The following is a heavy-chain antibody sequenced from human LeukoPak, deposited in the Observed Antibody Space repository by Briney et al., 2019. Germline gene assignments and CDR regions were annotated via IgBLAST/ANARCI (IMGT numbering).Heavy chain of an antibody. CDR1: GASISSYF. CDR3: ARERWYYGSGTWFDY. Sequence: PSETLSLTCTVSGASISSYFWSWIRQPPGKGLEWIGYIYYSGSTNYNPSLKSRVTISVDTSKNQFSLKLNSVTAVDTAVYYCARERWYYGSGTWFDYWGQGTLVTVSS. J-gene: IGHJ4*02. V-gene: IGHV4-59*01. D-gene: IGHD3-10*01. CDR2: IYYSGST.